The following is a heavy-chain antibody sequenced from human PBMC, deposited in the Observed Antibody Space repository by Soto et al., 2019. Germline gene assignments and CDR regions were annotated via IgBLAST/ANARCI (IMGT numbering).Heavy chain of an antibody. V-gene: IGHV1-69*01. D-gene: IGHD2-15*01. J-gene: IGHJ4*02. CDR2: IIPLFGTP. CDR1: GDTFNKYA. CDR3: ARDYGHDCSGGNCYFYF. Sequence: QVQLVQSGAEVKKPGSSVKVSCKASGDTFNKYAINWVRQAPGHGLEWMGGIIPLFGTPNYAQKFQGRVTITSDESTSTAHMELRSLRSEDTAMYYCARDYGHDCSGGNCYFYFWGQGTLVTVSS.